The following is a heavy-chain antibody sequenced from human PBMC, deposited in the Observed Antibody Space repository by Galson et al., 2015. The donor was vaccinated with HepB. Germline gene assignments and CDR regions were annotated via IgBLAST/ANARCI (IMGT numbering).Heavy chain of an antibody. J-gene: IGHJ6*02. CDR2: ISGDTYGK. CDR1: GFIFKDYA. CDR3: AKGDVWGPAAINYGLHV. Sequence: SLRLSCAGSGFIFKDYALTWVRQAPGKGLQWISGISGDTYGKYYTDSVKGRFTISRDKAKSTLYLQMNSLRAEDTAVCYCAKGDVWGPAAINYGLHVWGQGTTVTVSS. V-gene: IGHV3-23*01. D-gene: IGHD2-2*02.